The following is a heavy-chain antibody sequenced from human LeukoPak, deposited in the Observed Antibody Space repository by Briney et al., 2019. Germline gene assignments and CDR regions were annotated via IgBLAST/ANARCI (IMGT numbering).Heavy chain of an antibody. CDR2: ITPNTGGT. J-gene: IGHJ6*02. CDR3: ARAARVSYYDNSPQGMDV. V-gene: IGHV1-2*02. CDR1: GYTFTGYF. Sequence: GASVKVSCKASGYTFTGYFMHWVRQAPGQGLEWMGWITPNTGGTNYAQKFQGRVTMTGDTSISTAYMQLSRLRSDDTAVYYCARAARVSYYDNSPQGMDVWGLGTTVTVSS. D-gene: IGHD3-22*01.